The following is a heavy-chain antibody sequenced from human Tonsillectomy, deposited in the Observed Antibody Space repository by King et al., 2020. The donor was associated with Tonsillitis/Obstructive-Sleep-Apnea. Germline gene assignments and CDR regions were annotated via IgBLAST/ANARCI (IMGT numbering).Heavy chain of an antibody. CDR2: IYYSGST. J-gene: IGHJ6*03. CDR1: GGSISSYY. V-gene: IGHV4-59*08. D-gene: IGHD3-9*01. Sequence: VQLQESGPGLVKPSETLSLTCTVSGGSISSYYWSWIRQPPGKGLEWIGYIYYSGSTNYNPSLKSRVTISVDTSKNQFSLKLSSVTAADTAVYYCARLDDILTGPTYMDVWGKGTTVTVSS. CDR3: ARLDDILTGPTYMDV.